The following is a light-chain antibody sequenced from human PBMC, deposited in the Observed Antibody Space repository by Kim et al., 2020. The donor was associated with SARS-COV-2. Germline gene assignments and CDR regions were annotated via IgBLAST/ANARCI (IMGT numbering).Light chain of an antibody. CDR2: LGS. V-gene: IGKV2-28*01. Sequence: EIVMTQSPISLPVTPGEPASISCRSSQSLLLSNGDNYLDWYLQKPGQSPQLLIYLGSNRASGVPDRFSGSGSGTDFTLEISRVETEDVGVYYCMRALQTPLTFGGGTKVDIK. CDR3: MRALQTPLT. CDR1: QSLLLSNGDNY. J-gene: IGKJ4*01.